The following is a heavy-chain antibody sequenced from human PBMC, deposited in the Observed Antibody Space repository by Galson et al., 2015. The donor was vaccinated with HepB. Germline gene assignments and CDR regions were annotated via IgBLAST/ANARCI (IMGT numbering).Heavy chain of an antibody. J-gene: IGHJ5*02. V-gene: IGHV3-23*01. Sequence: SLRLSCAASGFTFSSYAMSWVRQAPGKGLEWVSAISGSGGSTYYADSVKGRFTISRDNSKNTLYLQMNSLRAEDTAVYYCAKARGFGELLWPFDPWGQGTLVTVSS. CDR2: ISGSGGST. D-gene: IGHD3-10*01. CDR3: AKARGFGELLWPFDP. CDR1: GFTFSSYA.